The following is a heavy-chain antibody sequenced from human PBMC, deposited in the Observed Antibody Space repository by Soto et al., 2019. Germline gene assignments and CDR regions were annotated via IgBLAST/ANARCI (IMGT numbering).Heavy chain of an antibody. D-gene: IGHD6-19*01. CDR3: AREGIAVAGDAFDI. V-gene: IGHV3-30-3*01. CDR1: GFTFSSYA. Sequence: QVQLVESGGGVVQPGRSLRLSCAASGFTFSSYAMHWVRQAPGNGLEWVAVISYDGSNKYYADSVKGRFTISRDNSKNTLYLQMNSMRAEDTAVYYCAREGIAVAGDAFDIWGQGTMVIVSS. CDR2: ISYDGSNK. J-gene: IGHJ3*02.